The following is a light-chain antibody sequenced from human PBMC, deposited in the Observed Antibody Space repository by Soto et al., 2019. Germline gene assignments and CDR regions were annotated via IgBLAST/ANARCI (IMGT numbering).Light chain of an antibody. Sequence: PGGRGTLSFKASQSVSSYLAWYQQKPGQAPRLLIYDASNRATGIPARFSGSGSGTDFTLTISSLEPEDFAVYYCQQRSNWPTFGPGTKVDIK. J-gene: IGKJ3*01. CDR1: QSVSSY. CDR3: QQRSNWPT. CDR2: DAS. V-gene: IGKV3-11*01.